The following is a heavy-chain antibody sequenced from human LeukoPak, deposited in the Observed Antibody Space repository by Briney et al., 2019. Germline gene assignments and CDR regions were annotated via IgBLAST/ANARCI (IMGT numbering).Heavy chain of an antibody. D-gene: IGHD1-26*01. CDR3: AALIVPYNAFDI. Sequence: PSETLSLTCTVSGGSISSYYWSWIRQPAGKGLEWIGRIYTSGSTNYNPSLKSRVTMSVDTSKTQFSLKLSSVTAADTAVYYCAALIVPYNAFDIWGQGTMVTVSS. J-gene: IGHJ3*02. CDR1: GGSISSYY. CDR2: IYTSGST. V-gene: IGHV4-4*07.